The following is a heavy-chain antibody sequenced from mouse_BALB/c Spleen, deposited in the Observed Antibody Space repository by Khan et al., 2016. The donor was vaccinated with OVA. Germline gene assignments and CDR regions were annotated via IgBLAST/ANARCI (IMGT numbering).Heavy chain of an antibody. D-gene: IGHD1-1*01. J-gene: IGHJ2*01. CDR2: ISYSGHT. CDR1: GYSITSDYA. V-gene: IGHV3-2*02. CDR3: ARVYGGDFDY. Sequence: EVKLMESGPGLVKPSQSLSLTCTVTGYSITSDYAWNWIRQFPGNKLEWMGFISYSGHTNYNPSLKSRISITRDTSKNQFFLQLNSVTTEDTATYYCARVYGGDFDYWGQGTTLTVSS.